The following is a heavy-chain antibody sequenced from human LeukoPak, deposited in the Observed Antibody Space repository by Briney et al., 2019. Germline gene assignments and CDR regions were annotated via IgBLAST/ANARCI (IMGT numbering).Heavy chain of an antibody. J-gene: IGHJ4*02. CDR1: GGSINTPNYY. V-gene: IGHV4-39*07. Sequence: PSETLSLTCTVSGGSINTPNYYWGWIRQTPGKGLERIGNIFYSGGTYYSPSLTSRVTISLDTSRNQFSLKLNSVTAADTAVYYCARDTYYYDSSGYLYFDYWGQGTLVTVSS. CDR3: ARDTYYYDSSGYLYFDY. CDR2: IFYSGGT. D-gene: IGHD3-22*01.